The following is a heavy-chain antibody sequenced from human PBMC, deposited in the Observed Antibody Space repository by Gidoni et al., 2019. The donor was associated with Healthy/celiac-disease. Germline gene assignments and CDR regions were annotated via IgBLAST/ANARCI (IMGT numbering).Heavy chain of an antibody. D-gene: IGHD5-18*01. CDR2: ISYDGSNK. V-gene: IGHV3-30-3*01. CDR3: ALSGYSYGFDY. CDR1: GFTFSSYA. Sequence: QVQLVESGGGVVQPGRSLRLSCPASGFTFSSYAMRWVRQAPGKGLEWVAVISYDGSNKYYADSVKGRFTISRDNSKNTLYLQMNSLRAEDTAVYYCALSGYSYGFDYWGQGTLVTVSS. J-gene: IGHJ4*02.